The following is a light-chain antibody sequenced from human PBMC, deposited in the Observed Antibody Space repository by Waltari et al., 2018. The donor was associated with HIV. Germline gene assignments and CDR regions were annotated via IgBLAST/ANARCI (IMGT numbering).Light chain of an antibody. Sequence: QSALTQPASLSGSPGQSITISCTGTNNDVGVYNFVSWYQQHPDKAPKLVMFDVTKRPSGISSRFSGSKSANMASLTISGLQADDEAHYYCCSDTSSNSWVFGGGTKLTVL. V-gene: IGLV2-14*03. CDR3: CSDTSSNSWV. CDR2: DVT. CDR1: NNDVGVYNF. J-gene: IGLJ3*02.